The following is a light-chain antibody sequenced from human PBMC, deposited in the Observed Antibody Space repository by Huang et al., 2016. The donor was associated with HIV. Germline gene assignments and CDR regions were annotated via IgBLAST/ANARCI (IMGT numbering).Light chain of an antibody. Sequence: DIVMTQSPDSLAVSPGERATINCKSSQSVLYSLSKKNYLAWFQQKPGRPPKLLIYGVTTRDSGVPDRFSGSGSGTDCTLTINNLQSEDVAVYFCLQYYSVPQTFGHGTKVEI. CDR2: GVT. CDR3: LQYYSVPQT. V-gene: IGKV4-1*01. CDR1: QSVLYSLSKKNY. J-gene: IGKJ1*01.